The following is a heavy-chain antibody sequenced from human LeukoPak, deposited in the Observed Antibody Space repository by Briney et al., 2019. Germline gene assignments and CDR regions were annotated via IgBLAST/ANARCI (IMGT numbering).Heavy chain of an antibody. Sequence: PGGSLRLSCAASGFTFDDYGMSWVRQAPGKGLEWVSGINWNGGSTGYADSVKGRFTISRDNAKNSLYLQMNSLRAEDTAVYYCVRDEDPTYYEDWGQGTLVTVSS. CDR2: INWNGGST. CDR3: VRDEDPTYYED. CDR1: GFTFDDYG. V-gene: IGHV3-20*04. J-gene: IGHJ4*02.